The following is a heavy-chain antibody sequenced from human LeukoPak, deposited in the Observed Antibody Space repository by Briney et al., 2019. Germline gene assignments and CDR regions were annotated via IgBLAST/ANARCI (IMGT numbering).Heavy chain of an antibody. D-gene: IGHD3-22*01. Sequence: SETLSLTCAVYGGSLSGYDWSWLRQPPGKGREGIEEINDSGSTNYKPSLKSRVTISVDTSKNQFSLKLSSVTAADTAVYYCARGSGYDSSPGYFQHWGQGTLVTVSS. CDR2: INDSGST. CDR1: GGSLSGYD. J-gene: IGHJ1*01. CDR3: ARGSGYDSSPGYFQH. V-gene: IGHV4-34*01.